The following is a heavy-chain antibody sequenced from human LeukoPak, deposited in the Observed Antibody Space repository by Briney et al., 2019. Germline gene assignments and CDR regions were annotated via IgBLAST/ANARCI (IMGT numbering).Heavy chain of an antibody. D-gene: IGHD2-15*01. CDR2: ISPFNGNT. J-gene: IGHJ6*02. Sequence: ASLKVSCKASGYTFTSYGISWVRQTPGQGLEWMGWISPFNGNTNYAQKLQGRVTMTTDTSTSTVYMELRSLRSDDTAVYYCARDLDIVVVAAALRHYGLDVWGQGTTVTVSS. CDR3: ARDLDIVVVAAALRHYGLDV. V-gene: IGHV1-18*01. CDR1: GYTFTSYG.